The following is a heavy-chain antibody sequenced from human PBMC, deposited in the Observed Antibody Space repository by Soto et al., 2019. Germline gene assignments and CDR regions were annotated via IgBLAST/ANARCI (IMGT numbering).Heavy chain of an antibody. Sequence: GGSLRLSCAASGFTFSNAWMGWVRQAPGKGLEWVGRIKSKTDGGTTDYAAPVKGRFTISRDDSKNTLYPQMNSLKTEDTAVYYCTTSIAAAGSPARSYWGQGTLVTVSS. CDR1: GFTFSNAW. CDR2: IKSKTDGGTT. CDR3: TTSIAAAGSPARSY. J-gene: IGHJ4*02. D-gene: IGHD6-13*01. V-gene: IGHV3-15*01.